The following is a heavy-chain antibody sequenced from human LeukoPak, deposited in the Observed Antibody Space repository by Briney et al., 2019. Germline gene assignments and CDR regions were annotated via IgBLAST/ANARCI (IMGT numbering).Heavy chain of an antibody. Sequence: PSETLSLTCTASGHSISSSSYYWVWIRQPPGKGLEWIGSISYVGSTYYNPSLKSRVTISVDTSKNQFSLKLSSVTAADTALYYCARLVAAAGTGVGRYNWFDLWGQGTLVTVSS. CDR2: ISYVGST. J-gene: IGHJ5*02. V-gene: IGHV4-39*01. CDR3: ARLVAAAGTGVGRYNWFDL. CDR1: GHSISSSSYY. D-gene: IGHD6-13*01.